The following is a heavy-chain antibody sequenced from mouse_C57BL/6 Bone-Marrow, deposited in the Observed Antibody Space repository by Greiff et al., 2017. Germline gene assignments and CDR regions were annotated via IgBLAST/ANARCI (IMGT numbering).Heavy chain of an antibody. CDR3: ARGDYAYEGAWFAY. V-gene: IGHV5-17*01. D-gene: IGHD2-2*01. CDR1: GFTFSDYG. J-gene: IGHJ3*01. CDR2: ISSGSSTI. Sequence: EVKLVESGGGLVKPGGSLKLSCAASGFTFSDYGMHWVRQAPEKVLKWVAYISSGSSTIYYTDTVKGRFTISRANAKNTLFLQMTSLRSEDTAMYYCARGDYAYEGAWFAYWGQGTLVTVSA.